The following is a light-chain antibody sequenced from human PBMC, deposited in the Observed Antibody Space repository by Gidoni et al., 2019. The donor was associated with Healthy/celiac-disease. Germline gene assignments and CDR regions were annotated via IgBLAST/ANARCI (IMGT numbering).Light chain of an antibody. CDR2: NAL. Sequence: PGERATLFCSSSQSVSSSLDWYQQRPDHAPRLLISNALKRATGTPARFSGSGSETDFSLTISSLEPEDFAVYYCQQRSSWPRTFGQGTKVEF. CDR3: QQRSSWPRT. J-gene: IGKJ1*01. CDR1: QSVSSS. V-gene: IGKV3-11*01.